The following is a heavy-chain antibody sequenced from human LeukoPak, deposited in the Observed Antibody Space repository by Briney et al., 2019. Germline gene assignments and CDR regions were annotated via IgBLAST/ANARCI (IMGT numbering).Heavy chain of an antibody. V-gene: IGHV4-34*01. CDR2: INHSGST. D-gene: IGHD6-19*01. CDR3: ARGLAVAGIGSYFDY. Sequence: PSETLSLTCAVYGRSFSGYYWSWIRQPPGKGLEWIGEINHSGSTNYNPSLKSRVTISVDTSKNQFSLKLSSVTAADTAVYYCARGLAVAGIGSYFDYWGQGTLVTVSS. CDR1: GRSFSGYY. J-gene: IGHJ4*02.